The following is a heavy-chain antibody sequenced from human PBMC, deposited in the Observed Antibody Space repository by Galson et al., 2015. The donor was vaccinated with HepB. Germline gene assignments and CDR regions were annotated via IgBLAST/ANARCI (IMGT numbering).Heavy chain of an antibody. Sequence: SLRLSCAASGFIVRSNYMSWVRQAPGKGLEWFAVLYTDETPYYADSVKGRFTISRSDSNNTVFLQMNSLGADDTAVYYCARTLTSGVLDYWGQGTLVTVSS. CDR1: GFIVRSNY. CDR3: ARTLTSGVLDY. CDR2: LYTDETP. J-gene: IGHJ4*02. D-gene: IGHD4-11*01. V-gene: IGHV3-66*01.